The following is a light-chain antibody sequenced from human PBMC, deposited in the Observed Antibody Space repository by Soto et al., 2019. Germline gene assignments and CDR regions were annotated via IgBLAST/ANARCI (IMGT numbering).Light chain of an antibody. J-gene: IGKJ1*01. V-gene: IGKV1-39*01. Sequence: DIQMTQSPSSLSASVGDRVTITCRASQTISDYLNWYQHKPGKAPKVLISAASTLQSGVPSRFSGRGSGTDFTLIISSLQPEDVATYYCQQSFITPRTF. CDR1: QTISDY. CDR2: AAS. CDR3: QQSFITPRT.